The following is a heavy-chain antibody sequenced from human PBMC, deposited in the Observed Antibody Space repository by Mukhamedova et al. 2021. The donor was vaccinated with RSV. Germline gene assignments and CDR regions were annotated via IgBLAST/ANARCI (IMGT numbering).Heavy chain of an antibody. CDR3: VTLKGWGGISPYSDY. Sequence: EYMGNIYPHDSDTRYGPSFQGQVTISADKSINTAFLQWHSLKASDTAMYYCVTLKGWGGISPYSDYWGQGTLVTVSS. D-gene: IGHD3-10*01. J-gene: IGHJ4*01. V-gene: IGHV5-51*01. CDR2: IYPHDSDT.